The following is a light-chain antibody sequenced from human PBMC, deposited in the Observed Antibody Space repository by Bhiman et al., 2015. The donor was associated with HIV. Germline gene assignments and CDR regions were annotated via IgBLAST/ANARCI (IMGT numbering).Light chain of an antibody. J-gene: IGLJ2*01. CDR1: SSDVGGFDS. CDR2: DVS. V-gene: IGLV2-14*01. CDR3: SSKTTSPTFHVL. Sequence: QSALTQPASVSGSPGQSITISCSGTSSDVGGFDSVSWYQQYPGRAPKLIIYDVSKWPAGVSSRFSGSKSGNTASLAISGLQAEDEADYYCSSKTTSPTFHVLFGGGTKLTVL.